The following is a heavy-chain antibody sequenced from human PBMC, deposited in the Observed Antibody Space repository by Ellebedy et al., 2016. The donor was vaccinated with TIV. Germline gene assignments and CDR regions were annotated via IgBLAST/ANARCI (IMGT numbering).Heavy chain of an antibody. CDR3: ARGGSGYYWALAY. Sequence: GKSLKISCAASGFSVSSIYMSWVRRAPGKGPEWVSLIYDSGATRYADSVKGRFTISRDNSKNTLYLQMNNLRVEDTAVYYCARGGSGYYWALAYWGQGTLVTVSS. CDR1: GFSVSSIY. V-gene: IGHV3-66*01. CDR2: IYDSGAT. D-gene: IGHD3-22*01. J-gene: IGHJ4*02.